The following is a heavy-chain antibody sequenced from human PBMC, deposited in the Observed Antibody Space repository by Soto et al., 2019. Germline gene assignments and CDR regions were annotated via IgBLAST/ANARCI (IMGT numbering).Heavy chain of an antibody. Sequence: GGSLRLSCAASGFTVTSYYMSWVRQAPGKGLEWVSLIYTGGNTNYADSAKGRFTISRDNSKNTLYLQMNSLRAEDAAVYYCARDYYYGSGNYYRADYYHYGMDVWGQGTTVTVSS. CDR3: ARDYYYGSGNYYRADYYHYGMDV. V-gene: IGHV3-53*01. J-gene: IGHJ6*02. CDR2: IYTGGNT. D-gene: IGHD3-10*01. CDR1: GFTVTSYY.